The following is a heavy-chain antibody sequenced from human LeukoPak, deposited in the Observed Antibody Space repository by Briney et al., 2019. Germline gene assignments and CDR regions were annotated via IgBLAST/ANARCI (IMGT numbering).Heavy chain of an antibody. CDR2: ISSSGSTI. CDR1: GFTFSDYC. J-gene: IGHJ4*02. CDR3: ARDKTGPYYYDSSGYGGDY. D-gene: IGHD3-22*01. Sequence: PGGSLRLSCAASGFTFSDYCMSWIRQAPGKGLEWVSYISSSGSTIYYADSVKGRFTISRDNAKDSLYLQMNSLRAEDTAVYYCARDKTGPYYYDSSGYGGDYWGQGTLVTVSS. V-gene: IGHV3-11*01.